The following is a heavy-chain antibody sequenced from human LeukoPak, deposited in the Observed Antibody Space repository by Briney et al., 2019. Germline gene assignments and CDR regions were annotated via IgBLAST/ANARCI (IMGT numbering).Heavy chain of an antibody. CDR1: GYTFTGYY. CDR3: ARSVEMATINWFDP. V-gene: IGHV1-2*02. D-gene: IGHD5-24*01. CDR2: INPNSGGT. J-gene: IGHJ5*02. Sequence: ASVKVSCKASGYTFTGYYMHWVRQAPGQGLEWMGWINPNSGGTNYAQKFQGRVTMTRDTSISTAYMELSRLRSEDTAVYYCARSVEMATINWFDPWGQGTLVTVSS.